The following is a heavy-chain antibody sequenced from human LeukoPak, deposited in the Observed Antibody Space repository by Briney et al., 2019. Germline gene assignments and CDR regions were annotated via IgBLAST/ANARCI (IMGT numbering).Heavy chain of an antibody. CDR2: IIPIFGTA. CDR1: GGTFITYT. Sequence: ASVKVSCKASGGTFITYTINWVRQAPGQGLEWMGGIIPIFGTANYAQKFRGRITITTDDSTSTAYMELSSLRSEDTAVYYCATYMLRDNWNVHTFDSWGQGTLVTVSS. J-gene: IGHJ4*02. CDR3: ATYMLRDNWNVHTFDS. D-gene: IGHD1-1*01. V-gene: IGHV1-69*05.